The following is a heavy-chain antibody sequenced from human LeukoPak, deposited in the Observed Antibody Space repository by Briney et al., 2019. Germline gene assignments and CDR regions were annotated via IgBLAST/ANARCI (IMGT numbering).Heavy chain of an antibody. Sequence: PGGSLRLSCAASGFTFSNYWMHWVRQAPGKGLVWVSRINRDGSTRKYADSVKGRFTISRDNAKNTLYLQMNSLRAEDTAVYYCARRSTSGSYYDDWGQGILVTGSS. D-gene: IGHD3-10*01. CDR1: GFTFSNYW. CDR2: INRDGSTR. V-gene: IGHV3-74*03. J-gene: IGHJ4*01. CDR3: ARRSTSGSYYDD.